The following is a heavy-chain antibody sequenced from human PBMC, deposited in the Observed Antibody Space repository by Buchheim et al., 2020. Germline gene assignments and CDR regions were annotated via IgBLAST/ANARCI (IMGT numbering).Heavy chain of an antibody. J-gene: IGHJ6*03. D-gene: IGHD2-2*01. V-gene: IGHV3-33*01. CDR3: ARGVSDCSSTSCYFSYYYYYYMDV. Sequence: QVQLVESGGGVVQPGRSLRLSCAASGFTFSSYGMHWVRQAPGKGLEWVAVIWYDGSNKYYADSVKGRFTISRDNSKNTLYLQMNSLRAEETAVYYCARGVSDCSSTSCYFSYYYYYYMDVWGKGTT. CDR1: GFTFSSYG. CDR2: IWYDGSNK.